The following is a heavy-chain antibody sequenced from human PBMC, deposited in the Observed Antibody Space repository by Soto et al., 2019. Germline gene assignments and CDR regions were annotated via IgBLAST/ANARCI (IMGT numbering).Heavy chain of an antibody. V-gene: IGHV1-18*04. CDR1: GYTFTNYG. D-gene: IGHD6-13*01. Sequence: ASVKVSCKASGYTFTNYGISWVRQAPGQGLEWMGWISPYNGKRNYAQKIQGRVPMTTDTSTRTSSMDLRSLRYDDTAVYYCARDSLPGPAVGTVWFDSWGQGTLVTVSS. J-gene: IGHJ5*01. CDR3: ARDSLPGPAVGTVWFDS. CDR2: ISPYNGKR.